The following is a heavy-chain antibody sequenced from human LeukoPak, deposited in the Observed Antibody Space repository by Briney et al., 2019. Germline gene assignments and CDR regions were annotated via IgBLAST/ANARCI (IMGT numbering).Heavy chain of an antibody. D-gene: IGHD1-1*01. CDR3: AKDRNDWNEGFDS. V-gene: IGHV3-23*01. Sequence: PGGSLRLSCAASGFTFSDHAMNWVRQAPGKGLEWVSVISARDGRTYYADSVKGRFTISRDNSKNTLYLHMNSLRADDTAVYYCAKDRNDWNEGFDSWGQGTLVTVS. CDR2: ISARDGRT. CDR1: GFTFSDHA. J-gene: IGHJ4*02.